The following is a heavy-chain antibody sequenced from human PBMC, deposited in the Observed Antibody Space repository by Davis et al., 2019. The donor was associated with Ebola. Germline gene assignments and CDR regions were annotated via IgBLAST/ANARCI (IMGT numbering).Heavy chain of an antibody. D-gene: IGHD6-13*01. CDR3: ARGWPLHTSWFDP. CDR2: IIPIFGTA. J-gene: IGHJ5*02. Sequence: AASVKVSCKASGGTFISYAISWVRQAPGQGLEWMGGIIPIFGTANYAQKFQGRVTITADKSTSTAYMELSSLRSEDTAVYYCARGWPLHTSWFDPWGQGTLVTVSS. V-gene: IGHV1-69*06. CDR1: GGTFISYA.